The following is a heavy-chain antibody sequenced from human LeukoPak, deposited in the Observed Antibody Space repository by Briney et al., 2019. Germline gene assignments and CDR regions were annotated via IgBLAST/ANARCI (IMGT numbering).Heavy chain of an antibody. CDR2: ISHDGSNK. CDR1: GFTFSDYY. Sequence: PGGSLRLSCAASGFTFSDYYMSWIRQAPGEGLEWVAVISHDGSNKFYVDSVKGRFTISRGNSQNTLYLQMNRLRGEDTAVYYCARGGYYAMDVWGQGTTVTVSS. V-gene: IGHV3-30*03. CDR3: ARGGYYAMDV. J-gene: IGHJ6*02.